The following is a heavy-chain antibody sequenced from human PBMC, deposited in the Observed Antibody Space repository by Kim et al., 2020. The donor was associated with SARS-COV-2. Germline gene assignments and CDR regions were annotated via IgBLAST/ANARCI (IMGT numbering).Heavy chain of an antibody. CDR1: GFTFSSYW. V-gene: IGHV3-74*01. J-gene: IGHJ6*02. CDR3: ARDRIHYGSGSYYPDYYYYGMDV. D-gene: IGHD3-10*01. CDR2: INSDGSST. Sequence: GGSLRLSCAASGFTFSSYWMHWVRQAPGKGLVWVSRINSDGSSTSYADSVKGRFTISRDNAKNTLYLQMNSLRAEDTAVYYCARDRIHYGSGSYYPDYYYYGMDVWGQGTTGTVSS.